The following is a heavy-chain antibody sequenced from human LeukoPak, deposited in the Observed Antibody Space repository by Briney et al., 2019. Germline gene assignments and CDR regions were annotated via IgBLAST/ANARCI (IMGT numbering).Heavy chain of an antibody. J-gene: IGHJ4*02. CDR3: AGLEGRYSTDWFYFFDY. D-gene: IGHD6-19*01. CDR1: GGSISSLNL. Sequence: PSETLSLTCVVSGGSISSLNLWSWLRQPPGQGLEWVGEMYLDGRTNFHPSVRGRVTIFIDKPKNQLSLQLTSVTAADTAVYYCAGLEGRYSTDWFYFFDYWGQGALVTVSS. V-gene: IGHV4/OR15-8*01. CDR2: MYLDGRT.